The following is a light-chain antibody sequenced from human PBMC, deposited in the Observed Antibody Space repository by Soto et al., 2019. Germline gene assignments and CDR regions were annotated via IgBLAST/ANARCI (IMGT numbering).Light chain of an antibody. CDR3: CSYAGSSTFPYV. CDR1: RSEVGSYNL. CDR2: EVS. J-gene: IGLJ1*01. Sequence: QSVLTQPASVSGSPGQSITISCTGTRSEVGSYNLVSWYQQHPGKAPKLMIYEVSKRPSGVSNLFSGSKSGNTASLTISGLQAEDEADYYCCSYAGSSTFPYVFGTGTKVTVL. V-gene: IGLV2-23*02.